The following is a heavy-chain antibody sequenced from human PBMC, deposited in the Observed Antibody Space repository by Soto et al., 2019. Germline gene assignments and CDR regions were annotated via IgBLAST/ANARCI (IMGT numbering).Heavy chain of an antibody. CDR1: GFTFSSYE. Sequence: PGGSLILSCASSGFTFSSYEMNWVRQAPGKTLEWVSYISSAGDAFYYADFVKGRFTISRDNAKNSLFLQMNSLRVEDTAVYYCARVYCSTTTCHVQAFDSWGQGTLVTVSS. D-gene: IGHD2-2*01. CDR3: ARVYCSTTTCHVQAFDS. V-gene: IGHV3-48*03. CDR2: ISSAGDAF. J-gene: IGHJ4*02.